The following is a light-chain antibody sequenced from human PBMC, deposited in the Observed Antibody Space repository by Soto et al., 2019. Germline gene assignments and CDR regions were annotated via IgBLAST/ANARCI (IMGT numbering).Light chain of an antibody. J-gene: IGLJ2*01. CDR2: EVN. Sequence: QSALTQPASVSGSPGQSITISCTGTSSDVGGYNYVSWYQQHPGKAPKLMIYEVNNRPSGVSNRFSGSKSGNTASLTISGLQAEDEADYYCSSYTSTSTVVIGGGTKVTVL. CDR3: SSYTSTSTVV. CDR1: SSDVGGYNY. V-gene: IGLV2-14*01.